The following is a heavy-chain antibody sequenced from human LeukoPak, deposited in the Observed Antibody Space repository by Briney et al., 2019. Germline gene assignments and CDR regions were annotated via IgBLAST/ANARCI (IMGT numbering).Heavy chain of an antibody. Sequence: RNYAMSWIRQPPGKGLEWIGSIYYSGSTYYNPSLKSRVTISVDTSKNQFSLKLNSVTATDTAVYYCARHYGPWGQGTLVTVSS. V-gene: IGHV4-39*01. CDR3: ARHYGP. CDR1: RNYA. D-gene: IGHD3-10*01. J-gene: IGHJ4*02. CDR2: IYYSGST.